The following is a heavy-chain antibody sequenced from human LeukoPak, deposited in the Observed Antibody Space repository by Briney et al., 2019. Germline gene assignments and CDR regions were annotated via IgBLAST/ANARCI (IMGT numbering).Heavy chain of an antibody. CDR3: AKGAGDTCGFDP. Sequence: SQTLSLTCAISGDSVSSNTAAWNWIRQSPSRGLEWLGRTYYRSKWFNHYALSVKSRIIINPDTSKNQFSLHLNSVTPEDTAVYYCAKGAGDTCGFDPWGQGTLVTVSS. J-gene: IGHJ5*02. D-gene: IGHD2-21*01. CDR2: TYYRSKWFN. CDR1: GDSVSSNTAA. V-gene: IGHV6-1*01.